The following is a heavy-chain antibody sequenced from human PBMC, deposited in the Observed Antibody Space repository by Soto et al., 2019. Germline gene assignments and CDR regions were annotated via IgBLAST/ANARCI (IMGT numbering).Heavy chain of an antibody. V-gene: IGHV1-8*01. CDR1: GYTFTSYD. CDR2: MNPNSGNT. D-gene: IGHD3-3*01. Sequence: ASVKVSCKASGYTFTSYDINWVRQATGQGLEWMGWMNPNSGNTGYAQKFQGRVTMTRNTSIGAAYMELSSLRSEDTAVYYCARGRFLEWLTWFDPWGKGTLVTVSS. CDR3: ARGRFLEWLTWFDP. J-gene: IGHJ5*02.